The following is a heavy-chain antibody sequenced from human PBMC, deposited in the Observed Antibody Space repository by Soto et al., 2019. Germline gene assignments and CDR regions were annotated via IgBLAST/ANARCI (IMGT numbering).Heavy chain of an antibody. V-gene: IGHV3-30*18. CDR3: EKGASIQEGDYYYMDV. D-gene: IGHD5-18*01. J-gene: IGHJ6*03. Sequence: QVQLVESGGGVVQPGRSLRLSCAASGFTFSSYGMHWVRQAPGKGLEWVAVISYDGSNKYAADSVNGRFTISRDNSKNPLYLQINSLRAEDTAVYYCEKGASIQEGDYYYMDVWGKGTTVTVSS. CDR2: ISYDGSNK. CDR1: GFTFSSYG.